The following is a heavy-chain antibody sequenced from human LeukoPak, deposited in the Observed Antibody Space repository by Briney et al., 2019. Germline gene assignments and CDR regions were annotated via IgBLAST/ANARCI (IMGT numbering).Heavy chain of an antibody. Sequence: SETLSLTCAVYGGSFSSYYWSWIRQPPGKGLEWIGYIYYSGSTNYNPSLKSRVTISVDTSKNQFSLKLSSVTAADTAVYYCARSYSSGWSPFDYWGQGTLVTVSS. CDR3: ARSYSSGWSPFDY. V-gene: IGHV4-59*01. D-gene: IGHD6-19*01. CDR1: GGSFSSYY. CDR2: IYYSGST. J-gene: IGHJ4*02.